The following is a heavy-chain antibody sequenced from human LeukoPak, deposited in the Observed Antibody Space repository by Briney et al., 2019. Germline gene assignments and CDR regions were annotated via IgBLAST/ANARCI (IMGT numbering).Heavy chain of an antibody. CDR3: ARDWTTVTDVHGPYYYYGMDV. CDR2: ISYDGSNK. CDR1: GFTFSSYA. J-gene: IGHJ6*04. D-gene: IGHD4-17*01. V-gene: IGHV3-30*04. Sequence: PGGSLRLSCAASGFTFSSYAMHWVRQAPGKGLEWVAVISYDGSNKYYADSVKGRFTISRDNSKNTLYLQMNSLRAEDTAVYYCARDWTTVTDVHGPYYYYGMDVWGKGTKVTVSS.